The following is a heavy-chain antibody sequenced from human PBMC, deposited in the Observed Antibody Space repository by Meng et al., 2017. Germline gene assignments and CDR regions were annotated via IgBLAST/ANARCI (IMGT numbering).Heavy chain of an antibody. CDR2: IRGSSGTT. J-gene: IGHJ4*02. CDR1: GFTFSSYA. V-gene: IGHV3-23*01. CDR3: AKASTMIGVVITTPFDY. D-gene: IGHD3-22*01. Sequence: GESLKISCAASGFTFSSYAMSWVRQAPGKGLEWVSAIRGSSGTTYYADSVKGRFTISRDNSKNTLYLQMNSLRAEDTAVYYCAKASTMIGVVITTPFDYWGQGTLVTVSS.